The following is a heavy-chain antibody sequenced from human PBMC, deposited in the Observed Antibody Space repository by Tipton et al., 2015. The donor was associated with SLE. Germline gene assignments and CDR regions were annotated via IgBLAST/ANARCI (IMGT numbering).Heavy chain of an antibody. CDR2: IRWNSDTK. V-gene: IGHV3-9*01. D-gene: IGHD2-21*01. CDR1: GFMFEDFA. CDR3: AKDLGSVLYSCFEY. J-gene: IGHJ4*02. Sequence: RSLRLSCRCSGFMFEDFAMHWFRQTHGKGLEWVAGIRWNSDTKGYADSVKGRFTIPRDNVKNSLYLQMNSLITEDTAFYYCAKDLGSVLYSCFEYWGQGTLITVSS.